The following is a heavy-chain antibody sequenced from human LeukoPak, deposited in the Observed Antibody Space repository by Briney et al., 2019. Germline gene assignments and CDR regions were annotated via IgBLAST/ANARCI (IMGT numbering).Heavy chain of an antibody. CDR3: ARDYKTYYYGSLDYYYGMDV. D-gene: IGHD3-10*01. CDR2: ISYDGSNK. J-gene: IGHJ6*02. V-gene: IGHV3-30-3*01. CDR1: GFTFSSYA. Sequence: GRSLRLSCAASGFTFSSYAMHWVRQAPGKGLEWVAVISYDGSNKYYADSVKGRFTISRDNSKNTLYLQMNSLRAEDTAVYYCARDYKTYYYGSLDYYYGMDVWGQGTTVTVSS.